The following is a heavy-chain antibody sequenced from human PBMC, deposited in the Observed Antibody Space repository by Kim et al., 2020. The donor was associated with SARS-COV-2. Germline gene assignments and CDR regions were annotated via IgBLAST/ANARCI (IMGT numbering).Heavy chain of an antibody. Sequence: SETLSLTCTVSGGSISSSSYYWGWIRQPPGKGLEWIGSIYYSGSTYYNPSLKSRVTISVDTSKNQFSLKLSSVTAADTAVYYCACSRGYSGQDYWGQGTLVTVSS. CDR2: IYYSGST. V-gene: IGHV4-39*01. CDR1: GGSISSSSYY. D-gene: IGHD5-12*01. J-gene: IGHJ4*02. CDR3: ACSRGYSGQDY.